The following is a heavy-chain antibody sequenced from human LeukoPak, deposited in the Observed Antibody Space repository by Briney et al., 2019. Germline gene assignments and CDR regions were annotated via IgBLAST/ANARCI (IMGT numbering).Heavy chain of an antibody. CDR1: GFTFSSYA. D-gene: IGHD3-10*01. J-gene: IGHJ4*02. V-gene: IGHV3-23*01. Sequence: PGGSLRLSCAASGFTFSSYAMSWVRQAPGKGLEWVSAISGSGGSTYYADSVKGRFTISRDNSKNTLYLQMNSLRAEDTAVYYCASVIRRDSSPSKRYGSGISGDYWGQGTLVTVSS. CDR2: ISGSGGST. CDR3: ASVIRRDSSPSKRYGSGISGDY.